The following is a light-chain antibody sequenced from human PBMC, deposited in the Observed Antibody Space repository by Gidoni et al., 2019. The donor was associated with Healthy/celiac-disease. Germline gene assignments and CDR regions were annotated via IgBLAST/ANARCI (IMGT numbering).Light chain of an antibody. CDR1: QSVLYSSNNKNY. J-gene: IGKJ5*01. V-gene: IGKV4-1*01. CDR2: WTS. CDR3: QQYYSTPPIT. Sequence: DIVMTQSPDSLAVSLGERATINCKSSQSVLYSSNNKNYLAWYQQNPGQTPKLLIYWTSTREAGVPDRFSGSGSGTDFTLTISSLQAEDVAVYYCQQYYSTPPITFGQGTRLEIK.